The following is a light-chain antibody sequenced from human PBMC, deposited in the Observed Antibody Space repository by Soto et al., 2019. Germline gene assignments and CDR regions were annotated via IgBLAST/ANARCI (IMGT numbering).Light chain of an antibody. J-gene: IGLJ3*02. CDR2: EDD. CDR3: QSSNTFNPWV. V-gene: IGLV6-57*02. CDR1: SGSIASNS. Sequence: NFMLTQPQSVSESPGKTVTISCTGSSGSIASNSVQWYQQRPGSAPSTVIYEDDQRPSGVPDRFSGSIDSSSNSASLTIPGLMTEDEADYYCQSSNTFNPWVFGGGTKLTVL.